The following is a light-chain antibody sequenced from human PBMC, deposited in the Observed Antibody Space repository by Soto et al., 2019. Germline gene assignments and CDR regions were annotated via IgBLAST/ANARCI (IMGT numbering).Light chain of an antibody. Sequence: EIVLTQSPGTLSLSPGERATLSCRASQSVSSSYLAWYQQKPGQAPRLLMYDASSRATGIPVRFSGSGSGTDFTLTISRLEPEDFAVYFCQQYGSSPRTFGQGTKVEIK. J-gene: IGKJ1*01. CDR3: QQYGSSPRT. CDR2: DAS. V-gene: IGKV3-20*01. CDR1: QSVSSSY.